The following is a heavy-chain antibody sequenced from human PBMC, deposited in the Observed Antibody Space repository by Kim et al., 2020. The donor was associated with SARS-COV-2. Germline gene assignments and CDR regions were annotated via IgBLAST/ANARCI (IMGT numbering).Heavy chain of an antibody. V-gene: IGHV4-34*01. CDR3: ARGTALGY. Sequence: SGSTNSNPSVKCRVTMSVDTSKIQLSVRLRSVTAADTAVYYCARGTALGYWGQGTLVTVSS. D-gene: IGHD1-26*01. CDR2: SGST. J-gene: IGHJ4*02.